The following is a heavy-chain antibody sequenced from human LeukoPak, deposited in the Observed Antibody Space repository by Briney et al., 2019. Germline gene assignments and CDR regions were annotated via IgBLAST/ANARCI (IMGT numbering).Heavy chain of an antibody. CDR1: GGSISSYY. J-gene: IGHJ4*02. CDR2: IYYSGST. CDR3: ALDSGYDYNAPYFDY. Sequence: SETLSLTCTVSGGSISSYYWSWIRQPPGKGLEWIGYIYYSGSTNYNPSLKSRVTISVDTSKNQFSLKLSSVTAADTAVYYCALDSGYDYNAPYFDYWGQGTLATVSS. D-gene: IGHD5-12*01. V-gene: IGHV4-59*01.